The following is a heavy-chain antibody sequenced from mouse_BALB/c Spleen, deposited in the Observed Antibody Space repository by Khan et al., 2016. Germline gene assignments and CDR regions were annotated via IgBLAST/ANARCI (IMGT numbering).Heavy chain of an antibody. D-gene: IGHD6-1*01. CDR3: GRGLSRYFDV. CDR1: GFTFSDYY. Sequence: EVELVESGGGLVKPGGSLKLSCAASGFTFSDYYMYWVRQTPEKRLEWVATISDGGSYTYYPDSVKGRFTISSDNAKNNLYLQMSSLKSEDTAMYYWGRGLSRYFDVWGAGTTVTVSS. J-gene: IGHJ1*01. V-gene: IGHV5-4*02. CDR2: ISDGGSYT.